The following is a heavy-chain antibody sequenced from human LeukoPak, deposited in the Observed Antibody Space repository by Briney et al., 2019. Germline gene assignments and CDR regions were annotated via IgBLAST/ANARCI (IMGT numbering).Heavy chain of an antibody. CDR3: ARAVTSDYHSLYYNSYMDA. J-gene: IGHJ6*03. V-gene: IGHV3-30*03. CDR2: ISYDGSNN. Sequence: GGSLPLSCAAYGFTFRSYAMHWLRQAPGKGLEWVAVISYDGSNNYFRDFVKGRFTIFNNNSNNSPELQMDSPGADATAIYYCARAVTSDYHSLYYNSYMDAWGEGTTVSASS. CDR1: GFTFRSYA. D-gene: IGHD3-10*01.